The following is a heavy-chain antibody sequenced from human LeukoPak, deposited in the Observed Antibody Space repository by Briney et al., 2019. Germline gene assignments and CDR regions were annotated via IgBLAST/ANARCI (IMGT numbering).Heavy chain of an antibody. CDR2: INPNSGGT. CDR1: GYTFTGYY. V-gene: IGHV1-2*02. CDR3: ARGDSGWYEYYFDY. D-gene: IGHD6-19*01. Sequence: ASVKVSCKASGYTFTGYYMHWVRQAPGQGLEWMGWINPNSGGTNYAQKFQGRVTMTRDTSISTAYMELSRLRSDDTAVYYGARGDSGWYEYYFDYWGQGTLVTVSS. J-gene: IGHJ4*02.